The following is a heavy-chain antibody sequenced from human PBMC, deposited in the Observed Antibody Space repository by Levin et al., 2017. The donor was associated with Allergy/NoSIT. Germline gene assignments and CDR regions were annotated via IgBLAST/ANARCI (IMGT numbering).Heavy chain of an antibody. Sequence: GESLKISCKASGDTFSGYYIHWVRQAPGQGPEWMGWINLDSGGTHYGQKFQGRVTVTRDTSIKTVYVEVRSLRYDDTAVYYCTRDRHYYERIGYAGTFDIWGQGTLVTVSS. D-gene: IGHD3-22*01. CDR1: GDTFSGYY. CDR3: TRDRHYYERIGYAGTFDI. J-gene: IGHJ3*02. CDR2: INLDSGGT. V-gene: IGHV1-2*02.